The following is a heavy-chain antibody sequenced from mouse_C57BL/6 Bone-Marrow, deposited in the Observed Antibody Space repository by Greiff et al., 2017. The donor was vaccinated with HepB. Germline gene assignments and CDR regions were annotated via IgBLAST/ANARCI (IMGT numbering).Heavy chain of an antibody. CDR3: TRDLSTMITTRAMDY. Sequence: EVKVVESGEGLVKPGGSLKLSCAASGFTFSSYAMSWVRQTPEKRLEWVAYISSGGDYIYYADTVKGRFTISRDNARNTLYLQMSSLKSEDTAMYYCTRDLSTMITTRAMDYWGQGTSVTVSS. V-gene: IGHV5-9-1*02. CDR2: ISSGGDYI. CDR1: GFTFSSYA. D-gene: IGHD2-4*01. J-gene: IGHJ4*01.